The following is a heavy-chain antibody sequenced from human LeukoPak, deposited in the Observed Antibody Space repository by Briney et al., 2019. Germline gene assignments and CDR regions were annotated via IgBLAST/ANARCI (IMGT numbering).Heavy chain of an antibody. Sequence: PGGSLRLSCAASGFTVSSNYMSWVRQAPGKGLEWVSVIYSGGSTYYADSVKGRFTISRDNSKNTLYLQMNSLRAEDTAVYYCAREIKPYYDILTGYYPHYGMDVWGQGTTVTVSS. V-gene: IGHV3-53*01. CDR1: GFTVSSNY. D-gene: IGHD3-9*01. CDR3: AREIKPYYDILTGYYPHYGMDV. CDR2: IYSGGST. J-gene: IGHJ6*02.